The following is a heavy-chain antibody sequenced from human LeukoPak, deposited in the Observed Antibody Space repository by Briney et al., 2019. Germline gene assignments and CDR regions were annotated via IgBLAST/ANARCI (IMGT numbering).Heavy chain of an antibody. V-gene: IGHV3-30*04. D-gene: IGHD7-27*01. J-gene: IGHJ4*02. CDR3: ARDSDPNSGLSSPSTF. CDR1: GFTFSNYA. Sequence: GRSLRLSCAASGFTFSNYAMHWVRQAPGKGLEWVAIISYDGSNKYYADSVKGRFTISRDNSKNTLFLQMNSLRAEDTAVYYCARDSDPNSGLSSPSTFWGQGTLVTVSS. CDR2: ISYDGSNK.